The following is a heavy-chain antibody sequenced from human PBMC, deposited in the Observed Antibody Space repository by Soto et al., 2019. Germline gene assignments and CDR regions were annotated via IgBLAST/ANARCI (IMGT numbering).Heavy chain of an antibody. CDR3: TRDGRGLGRLSLFEY. V-gene: IGHV3-53*01. CDR1: GFNVNSDY. Sequence: GGSLRLSCAASGFNVNSDYMNWVRQTPGEGLEWVASIYSGETTYYADSVRGRFTISSDKSKNTLYFQLSSLRIEDTAVYYCTRDGRGLGRLSLFEYWGQGVLVTVSS. CDR2: IYSGETT. D-gene: IGHD2-21*02. J-gene: IGHJ4*02.